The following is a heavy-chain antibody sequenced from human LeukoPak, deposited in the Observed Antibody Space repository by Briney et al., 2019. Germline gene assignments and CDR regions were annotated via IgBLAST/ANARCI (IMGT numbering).Heavy chain of an antibody. CDR1: GVSFSGYY. CDR3: ARGSQAYYDFWSGPLKAPQYFQH. CDR2: INHSGST. J-gene: IGHJ1*01. D-gene: IGHD3-3*01. V-gene: IGHV4-34*01. Sequence: SETLSLTCAVYGVSFSGYYWSWIRQPPGKGLEWIGEINHSGSTNYNPSLKSRVTISVDTSKNQFSLKLSSVTAADTAVYYCARGSQAYYDFWSGPLKAPQYFQHWGQGTLVTVSS.